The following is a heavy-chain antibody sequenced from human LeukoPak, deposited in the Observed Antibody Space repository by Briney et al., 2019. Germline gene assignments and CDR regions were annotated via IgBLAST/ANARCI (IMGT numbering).Heavy chain of an antibody. J-gene: IGHJ4*02. Sequence: SETLSLTCTVSGGSISSYYWSWIRQPPGKGLEWIGYNYYSGSNIYNTSLKSRGTISVDTSKNQFSLKLSSVTAADTAVYYCARGEIFYYDSSGYQYYFDYWGQGTLVTVSS. D-gene: IGHD3-22*01. CDR3: ARGEIFYYDSSGYQYYFDY. V-gene: IGHV4-59*08. CDR1: GGSISSYY. CDR2: NYYSGSN.